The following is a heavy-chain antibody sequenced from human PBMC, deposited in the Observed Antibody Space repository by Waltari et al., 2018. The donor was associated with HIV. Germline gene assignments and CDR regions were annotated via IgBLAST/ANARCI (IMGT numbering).Heavy chain of an antibody. CDR1: GFTFITYA. CDR3: ARFLAVATDAFDI. D-gene: IGHD6-19*01. J-gene: IGHJ3*02. Sequence: EVQLLESGGGLVQPGGSLRLSCAASGFTFITYAMTWVRQAPGKGLEWVSAISGSGGNTVFADSVKGRFTISRDNSKNTLYLQMSSLRVEDTAVYYCARFLAVATDAFDIWGRGALVTVSS. V-gene: IGHV3-23*01. CDR2: ISGSGGNT.